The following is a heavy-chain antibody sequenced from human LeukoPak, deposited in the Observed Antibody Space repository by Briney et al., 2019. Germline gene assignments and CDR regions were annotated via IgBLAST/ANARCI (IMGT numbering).Heavy chain of an antibody. V-gene: IGHV3-30*02. Sequence: GGSLTLSCAASGFTFSSYGMHWVRQAPGKGLEWVAFIRYDGSNKYYADSVKGRFTISRDNSKNTLYLQMNSLRAEDTAVYYCAKDTSGSYSQYYFDYWGQGTLVTVSS. D-gene: IGHD1-26*01. J-gene: IGHJ4*02. CDR3: AKDTSGSYSQYYFDY. CDR1: GFTFSSYG. CDR2: IRYDGSNK.